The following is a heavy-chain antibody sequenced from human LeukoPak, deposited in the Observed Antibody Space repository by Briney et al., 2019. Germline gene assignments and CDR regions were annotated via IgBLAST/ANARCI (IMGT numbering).Heavy chain of an antibody. Sequence: ASVKVSCKASGYTFTSYGISWVRQAPGQGLEWMGWISAYNGNTNYAQKLQGRVTMTTDTSTSTAYMDLRSLRSDDTAVYYCARDLVPPNYYDSSGYYPNFDYWGQGTLVTVSS. CDR2: ISAYNGNT. CDR3: ARDLVPPNYYDSSGYYPNFDY. D-gene: IGHD3-22*01. J-gene: IGHJ4*02. V-gene: IGHV1-18*01. CDR1: GYTFTSYG.